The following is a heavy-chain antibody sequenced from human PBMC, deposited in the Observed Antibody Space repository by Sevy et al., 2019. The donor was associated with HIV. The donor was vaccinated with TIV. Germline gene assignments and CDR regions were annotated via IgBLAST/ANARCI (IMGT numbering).Heavy chain of an antibody. CDR3: AKDSLLWFGESAFDY. CDR1: GFTFSSYA. D-gene: IGHD3-10*01. CDR2: ISGSGGST. Sequence: GGYLRLSCAASGFTFSSYAMSWVRQAPGKGLEWVSAISGSGGSTYYADSVKGRFTISRDNSKNTLYLQMNSLRAEDSAVYYCAKDSLLWFGESAFDYWGQGTLVTVSS. V-gene: IGHV3-23*01. J-gene: IGHJ4*02.